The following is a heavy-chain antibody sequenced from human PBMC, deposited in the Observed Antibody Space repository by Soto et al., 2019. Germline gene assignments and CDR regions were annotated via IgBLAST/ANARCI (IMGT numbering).Heavy chain of an antibody. D-gene: IGHD2-15*01. CDR1: GFTFTSSA. CDR2: IVVGSGNT. Sequence: SVKVSCKASGFTFTSSAVQWVRQARGQRLEWIGWIVVGSGNTNYAQKFQERVTITRDMSTSTAYMELSSLRSEDTAVYYCAARLPLIGYCSGGSCPTGGMDVWGQGTTVTVSS. J-gene: IGHJ6*02. V-gene: IGHV1-58*01. CDR3: AARLPLIGYCSGGSCPTGGMDV.